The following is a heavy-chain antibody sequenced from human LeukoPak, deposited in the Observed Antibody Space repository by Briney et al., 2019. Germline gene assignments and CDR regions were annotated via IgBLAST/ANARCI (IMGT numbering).Heavy chain of an antibody. J-gene: IGHJ4*02. CDR3: ARRAGAYSHPYDY. V-gene: IGHV4-61*02. D-gene: IGHD4/OR15-4a*01. CDR1: GGSISSGSYY. Sequence: PSETLSLTCTVSGGSISSGSYYWSWIRQPAGKGLEWIGRIYTSGSTNYNPSLKSRVTISVDTSKNQFSLKLSSVTAADTAVYYCARRAGAYSHPYDYWGQGTLVTVSS. CDR2: IYTSGST.